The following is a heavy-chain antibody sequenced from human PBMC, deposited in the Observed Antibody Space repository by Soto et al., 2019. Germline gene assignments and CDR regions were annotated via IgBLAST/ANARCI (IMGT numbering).Heavy chain of an antibody. Sequence: EVQLVESGGGLIQPGESLRLSCAASGFPVSNYYMTWVRQAPGKGLEWVSVIYSGGNTYYADSVKGRFTISRDNSENMLHLQMDSLRAEDTAVYYCAKGVVHNTNDIPFEYWGQGTLVTVSS. CDR1: GFPVSNYY. CDR2: IYSGGNT. D-gene: IGHD1-1*01. J-gene: IGHJ4*02. CDR3: AKGVVHNTNDIPFEY. V-gene: IGHV3-53*01.